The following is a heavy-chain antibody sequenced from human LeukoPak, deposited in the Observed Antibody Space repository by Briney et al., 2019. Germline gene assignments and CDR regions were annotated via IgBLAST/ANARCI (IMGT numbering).Heavy chain of an antibody. Sequence: GGSLRLSCAASGFNFGTYWMSWVRQAPGTGLEWVANIKQDGSEKNYVDSVKGRFTISRDNAKNSLYLQMNSLRAEDTALYYCAKGISDWFDPWGQGTLVTVSS. CDR1: GFNFGTYW. J-gene: IGHJ5*02. CDR2: IKQDGSEK. V-gene: IGHV3-7*03. D-gene: IGHD3-10*01. CDR3: AKGISDWFDP.